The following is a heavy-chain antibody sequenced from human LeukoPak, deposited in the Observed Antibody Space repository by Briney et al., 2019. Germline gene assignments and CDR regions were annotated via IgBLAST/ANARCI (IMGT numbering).Heavy chain of an antibody. CDR1: GFTFDDYA. CDR3: AKDESSWLSGAFDI. Sequence: GGSLRLSCVVSGFTFDDYAMHWVRQAPGKGLEWVSGISWNSGSIGYADSVKGRFTISRDNAKHSLYLQMNSLRAEDTALYYCAKDESSWLSGAFDIWGQGTMVTVSS. V-gene: IGHV3-9*01. J-gene: IGHJ3*02. D-gene: IGHD6-13*01. CDR2: ISWNSGSI.